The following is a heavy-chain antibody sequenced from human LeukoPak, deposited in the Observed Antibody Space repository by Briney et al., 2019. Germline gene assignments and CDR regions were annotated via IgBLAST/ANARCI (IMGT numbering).Heavy chain of an antibody. V-gene: IGHV3-48*03. Sequence: GGSLRPSCAASGFTFSSYEMNWVRQAPGKGLEWVSYISSSGSAIYYADSVKGRFTISRDNAKNSLYLLMNSLRAEDTAVYYCAELGITMIGGVWGKGTTVTISS. D-gene: IGHD3-10*02. J-gene: IGHJ6*04. CDR1: GFTFSSYE. CDR2: ISSSGSAI. CDR3: AELGITMIGGV.